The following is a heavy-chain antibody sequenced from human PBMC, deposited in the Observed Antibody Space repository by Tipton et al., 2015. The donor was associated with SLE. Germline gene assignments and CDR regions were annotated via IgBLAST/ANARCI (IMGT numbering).Heavy chain of an antibody. V-gene: IGHV3-30*18. CDR2: IWYDGSNK. CDR3: AKLETPGGGAERAFDI. CDR1: GFTFSSYG. D-gene: IGHD3-16*01. Sequence: QVQLVQSGGGVVQPGRSLRLSCAASGFTFSSYGMHWVRQAPGKGLEWVAVIWYDGSNKYYADSVKGRFTSSRDNSKNTLYLQMNSLRAADTAVYYCAKLETPGGGAERAFDIWGQGTMVSVSP. J-gene: IGHJ3*02.